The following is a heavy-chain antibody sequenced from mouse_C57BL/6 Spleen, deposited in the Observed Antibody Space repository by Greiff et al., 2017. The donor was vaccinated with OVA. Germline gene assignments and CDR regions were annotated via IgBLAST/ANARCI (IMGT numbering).Heavy chain of an antibody. CDR3: TRVESDYDGYYFDY. D-gene: IGHD2-4*01. Sequence: EVKLEESGEGLVKPGGSLKLSCAASGFTFSSYAMSWVRQTPEKRLEWVAYISSGGDYIYYADTVKGRFTISRDNARNTLYLQMSSLKSEDTAMYYCTRVESDYDGYYFDYWGQGTTLTVSS. CDR1: GFTFSSYA. J-gene: IGHJ2*01. CDR2: ISSGGDYI. V-gene: IGHV5-9-1*02.